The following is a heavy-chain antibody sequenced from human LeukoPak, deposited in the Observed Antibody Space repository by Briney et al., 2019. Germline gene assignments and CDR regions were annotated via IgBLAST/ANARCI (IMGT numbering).Heavy chain of an antibody. Sequence: GGSLRLSCAASGFTFSSSWMHWVRQAPGKGLVWVSHINNDGSDAKYAVPVKGRFTISRDNAKNTLSLQMNSLRVEDTAVYYCARGSPLGGNWGQGTLVTVSS. CDR2: INNDGSDA. CDR1: GFTFSSSW. J-gene: IGHJ4*02. CDR3: ARGSPLGGN. V-gene: IGHV3-74*03.